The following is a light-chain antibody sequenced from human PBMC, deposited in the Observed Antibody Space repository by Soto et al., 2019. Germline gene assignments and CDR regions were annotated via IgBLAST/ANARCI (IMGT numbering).Light chain of an antibody. CDR2: WAS. J-gene: IGKJ1*01. Sequence: DIVMTQSPDSLAVSLGERATINCKSXXXXLYSSSNKNYLAWYQQKPGQPPKLLIYWASTRESGVPDRFSGSGSWTDFTLTISSLQAEDVAVYYCQQYCSSPWTFGQGTKVEIK. CDR1: XXXLYSSSNKNY. V-gene: IGKV4-1*01. CDR3: QQYCSSPWT.